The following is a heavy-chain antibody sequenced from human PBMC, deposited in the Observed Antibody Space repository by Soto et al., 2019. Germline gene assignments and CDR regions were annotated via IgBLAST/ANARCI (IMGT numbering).Heavy chain of an antibody. CDR1: GFSFSVSY. CDR3: ASLGSGDYGGYVGSDY. Sequence: EVHLVESGGGLVQPGGSLRLSCAATGFSFSVSYITWVRQAPGKGLEWVATIKEDGSEKYYADSVRGRFTISKDNAERSLWLQMSSLRAEDTAVYYCASLGSGDYGGYVGSDYWGQGTLVTVSS. J-gene: IGHJ4*02. CDR2: IKEDGSEK. V-gene: IGHV3-7*05. D-gene: IGHD5-12*01.